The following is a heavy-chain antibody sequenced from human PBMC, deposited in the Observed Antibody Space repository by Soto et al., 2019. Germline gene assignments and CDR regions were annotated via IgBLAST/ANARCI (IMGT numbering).Heavy chain of an antibody. D-gene: IGHD1-26*01. CDR3: ARGRELLII. V-gene: IGHV4-30-4*01. CDR2: IYYSGST. CDR1: GGSISSGDYY. Sequence: QVQLQESGPGLVKPSQTLSLTCTVSGGSISSGDYYGRWIRQPPGKGLKWIGYIYYSGSTYSNPSLKSRVTISVDTSKNQFALKLSSVTAADTAVYYCARGRELLIIWGQGTLVTVSS. J-gene: IGHJ4*02.